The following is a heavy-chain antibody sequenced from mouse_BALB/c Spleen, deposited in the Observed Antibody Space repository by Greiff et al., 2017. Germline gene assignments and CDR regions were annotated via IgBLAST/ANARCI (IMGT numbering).Heavy chain of an antibody. J-gene: IGHJ4*01. Sequence: VQRVESGPDLVAPSQSLSITCTVSGFSLTSYGVHWVRQPPGKGLEWLVVIWSDGSTTYNSALKSRLSISKDNSKSQVFLKMNSLQTDDTAMYYCARQRTMTFYAMDYWGQGTSVTVSS. CDR3: ARQRTMTFYAMDY. V-gene: IGHV2-6-2*01. D-gene: IGHD2-4*01. CDR1: GFSLTSYG. CDR2: IWSDGST.